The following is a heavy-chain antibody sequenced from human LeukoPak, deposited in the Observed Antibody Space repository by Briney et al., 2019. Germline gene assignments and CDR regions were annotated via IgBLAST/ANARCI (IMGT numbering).Heavy chain of an antibody. D-gene: IGHD3-10*01. CDR2: IYHSGST. Sequence: SETLSLTCTVSGASIRSGDYYWSWIRQPPGKGLEWIGYIYHSGSTYYNPSLKSRVTISVDRSKNQFSLKLSSVTAADTAVYYCARGRKSMVRGVTAFDYWGQGTLVTVSS. V-gene: IGHV4-30-2*01. CDR1: GASIRSGDYY. J-gene: IGHJ4*02. CDR3: ARGRKSMVRGVTAFDY.